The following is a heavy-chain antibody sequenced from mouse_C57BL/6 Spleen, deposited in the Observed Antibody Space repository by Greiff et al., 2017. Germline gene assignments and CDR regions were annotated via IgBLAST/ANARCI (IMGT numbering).Heavy chain of an antibody. V-gene: IGHV1-82*01. D-gene: IGHD3-2*02. J-gene: IGHJ3*01. CDR3: ARHDSAGYVGLAD. CDR2: IDPGDGDT. Sequence: VQLQQSGPELVKPGASVKISCKASGYAFSSSWMNWVKQRPGKGLEWIGRIDPGDGDTNYNGKFKGKATLTADKSSSTAYMQLSSLTSEDSAVYFCARHDSAGYVGLADWGQGTLVTVSA. CDR1: GYAFSSSW.